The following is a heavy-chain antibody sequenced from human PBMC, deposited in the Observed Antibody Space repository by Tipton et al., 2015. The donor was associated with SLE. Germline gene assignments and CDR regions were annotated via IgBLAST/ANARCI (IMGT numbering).Heavy chain of an antibody. CDR3: ASGILTGNAAFDV. Sequence: TLSLTCTVSGGSITSNNYYWGWIRQPPGKGLEWIGSIYNSGTTYYNPSLKSRLIMSVDVSKNQFSLKLRSVTAADTAVYYCASGILTGNAAFDVWGQGTMVTVSP. V-gene: IGHV4-39*07. D-gene: IGHD3-9*01. J-gene: IGHJ3*01. CDR2: IYNSGTT. CDR1: GGSITSNNYY.